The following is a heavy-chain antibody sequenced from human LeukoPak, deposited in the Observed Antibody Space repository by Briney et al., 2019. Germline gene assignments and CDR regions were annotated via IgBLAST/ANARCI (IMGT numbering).Heavy chain of an antibody. CDR1: GGSFSGYY. Sequence: PLETLSLTCAVYGGSFSGYYWSWIRQPPGKGLEWIGEINHSGSTNYNPSLKSRVTISVDTPKNQFSLKLSSVTAADTAVYYCARAAKGDGYKLFDYWGQGTLVTVSS. D-gene: IGHD5-24*01. CDR3: ARAAKGDGYKLFDY. CDR2: INHSGST. V-gene: IGHV4-34*01. J-gene: IGHJ4*02.